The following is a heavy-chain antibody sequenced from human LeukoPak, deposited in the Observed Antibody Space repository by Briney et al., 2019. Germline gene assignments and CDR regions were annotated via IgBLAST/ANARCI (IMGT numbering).Heavy chain of an antibody. Sequence: GGSLRLSCAASGFTFSSYGIHWVRQAPGKGLEWVAFIRYDGSNKYYADSVKGRFTISRDNSKNTLYLQMNSLRAEDTAVYYCARDGYFYASGTYLYESGPAAPDYWGQGTLVTVSS. CDR2: IRYDGSNK. CDR3: ARDGYFYASGTYLYESGPAAPDY. V-gene: IGHV3-30*02. J-gene: IGHJ4*02. D-gene: IGHD3-10*01. CDR1: GFTFSSYG.